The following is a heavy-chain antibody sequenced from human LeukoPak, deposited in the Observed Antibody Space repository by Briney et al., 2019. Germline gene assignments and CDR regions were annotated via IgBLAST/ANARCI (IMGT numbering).Heavy chain of an antibody. CDR3: AREEQWELANWFDP. D-gene: IGHD1-26*01. Sequence: GGSLRLSCAASGFTFSSYAMSWVRQAPRKGLEWVSAISGSGGSTFYADSVKGRFTISRDNSKNTLYLQMNSLRAEDTAVYYCAREEQWELANWFDPWGQGTLVTVSS. CDR2: ISGSGGST. CDR1: GFTFSSYA. J-gene: IGHJ5*02. V-gene: IGHV3-23*01.